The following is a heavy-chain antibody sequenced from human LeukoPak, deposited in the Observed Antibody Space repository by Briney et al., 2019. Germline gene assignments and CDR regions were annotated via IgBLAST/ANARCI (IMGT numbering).Heavy chain of an antibody. Sequence: PGGSLRLSCAAFGFTVSDFHMTWVRQAPGKGLEWVSVIYSGGSTYHADSVKGRFTISRDNSNNTVHLQVNSLRVEDTAVYFCARGPLGSDFDYWGQGTLVTVSS. CDR3: ARGPLGSDFDY. CDR2: IYSGGST. CDR1: GFTVSDFH. V-gene: IGHV3-66*01. J-gene: IGHJ4*02. D-gene: IGHD2-15*01.